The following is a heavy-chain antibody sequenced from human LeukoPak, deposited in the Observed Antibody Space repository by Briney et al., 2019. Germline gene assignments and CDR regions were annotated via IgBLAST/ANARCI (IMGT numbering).Heavy chain of an antibody. CDR2: INAGNGNT. J-gene: IGHJ4*02. CDR1: GYTFTGYY. Sequence: ASVKVSCKASGYTFTGYYMHWVRQAPGQRLEWMGWINAGNGNTKYSQKFQGRVTITRDTSASTAYMELSSLRSEDTAVYYCARTPPTVVTLYYFDYWGQGTLVTVSS. D-gene: IGHD4-23*01. CDR3: ARTPPTVVTLYYFDY. V-gene: IGHV1-3*01.